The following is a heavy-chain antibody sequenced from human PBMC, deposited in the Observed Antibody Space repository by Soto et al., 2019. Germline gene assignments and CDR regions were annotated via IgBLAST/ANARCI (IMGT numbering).Heavy chain of an antibody. D-gene: IGHD6-13*01. Sequence: PGGSLRLSCAVSGFTFNNYGMHWVRQAPGKGLEWVAVISYDGSNKYYADSVKGRFTISRDNSKNTLYLQMNSLRAEDTAVYYCARGWLYSSSWSNYFDYWGQGTLVTVS. J-gene: IGHJ4*02. CDR2: ISYDGSNK. CDR3: ARGWLYSSSWSNYFDY. V-gene: IGHV3-30*03. CDR1: GFTFNNYG.